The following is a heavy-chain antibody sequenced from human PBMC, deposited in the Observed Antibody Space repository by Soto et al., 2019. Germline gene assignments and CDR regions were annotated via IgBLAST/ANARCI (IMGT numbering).Heavy chain of an antibody. D-gene: IGHD1-1*01. CDR2: INHSGST. CDR3: ERRVQGTRDFQH. V-gene: IGHV4-34*01. CDR1: GGSFSGYY. J-gene: IGHJ1*01. Sequence: SETLSLTCAVYGGSFSGYYWSWIRQPPGKGLEWIGEINHSGSTNYNPSLKSRVTTSVDTSKNQFSLKLSSVTAADTAVYYCERRVQGTRDFQHWGQGTLVTVSS.